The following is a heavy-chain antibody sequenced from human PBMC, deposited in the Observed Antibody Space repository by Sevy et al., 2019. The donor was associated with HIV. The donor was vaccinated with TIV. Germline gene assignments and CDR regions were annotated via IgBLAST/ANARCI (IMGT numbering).Heavy chain of an antibody. CDR3: AKDSGSSGWYLNWFDP. D-gene: IGHD6-19*01. Sequence: GGSLRLSCAASGFTFSSYAMSWVRQAPGKGLEWVSAISGSGGSTYYADSVKGRFTISRDNSKNTLNLQMNSLRAEDTAVYYCAKDSGSSGWYLNWFDPWGQRTLVTVSS. V-gene: IGHV3-23*01. J-gene: IGHJ5*02. CDR1: GFTFSSYA. CDR2: ISGSGGST.